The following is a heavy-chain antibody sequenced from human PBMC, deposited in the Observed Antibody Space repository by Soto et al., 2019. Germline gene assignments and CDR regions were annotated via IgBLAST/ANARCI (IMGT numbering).Heavy chain of an antibody. CDR2: IRGGSDAI. V-gene: IGHV3-48*01. Sequence: PGGSLRLSCAASGFTFSSYSMNWVRQAPGKGLEWVSYIRGGSDAIYYADSVKGRFTISRDNAKNSLYLQMNSLRAEDTAVYYCVRDHIYAFDIWGQGTMVTVSS. CDR3: VRDHIYAFDI. J-gene: IGHJ3*02. D-gene: IGHD2-21*01. CDR1: GFTFSSYS.